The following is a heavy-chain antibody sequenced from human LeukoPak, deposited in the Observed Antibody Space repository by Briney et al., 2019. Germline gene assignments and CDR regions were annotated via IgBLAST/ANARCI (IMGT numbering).Heavy chain of an antibody. V-gene: IGHV1-46*01. CDR3: AREVATTLNNWFDP. J-gene: IGHJ5*02. Sequence: ASVKVSCKAFGYTFTSNYMHWVRQAPGQGPEWMGVISPSGGSTTYAQKFQGRVTLTRDMSTSTDYLELSSLRSEDTAVYYCAREVATTLNNWFDPWGQGTLVTVSS. CDR1: GYTFTSNY. CDR2: ISPSGGST. D-gene: IGHD5-12*01.